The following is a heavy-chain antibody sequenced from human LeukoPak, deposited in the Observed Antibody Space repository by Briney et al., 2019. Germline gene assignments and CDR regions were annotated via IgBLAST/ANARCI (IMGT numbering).Heavy chain of an antibody. CDR3: ARDRYDFWSGYLDY. CDR1: GFTFSSYW. J-gene: IGHJ4*02. V-gene: IGHV3-7*01. D-gene: IGHD3-3*01. CDR2: IKQDGSEK. Sequence: PGGSLRLSCAASGFTFSSYWMSWVRPAPGKGLEWVANIKQDGSEKYYVDSVKGRFTISRDNAKNSLYLQMNSLRAEDTAVYYCARDRYDFWSGYLDYWGQGTLVTVSS.